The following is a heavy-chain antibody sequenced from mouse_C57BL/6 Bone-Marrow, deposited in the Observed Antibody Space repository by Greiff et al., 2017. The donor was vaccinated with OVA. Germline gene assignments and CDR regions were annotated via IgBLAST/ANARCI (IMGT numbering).Heavy chain of an antibody. V-gene: IGHV1-5*01. CDR3: TSEKGAVVATDSMDY. D-gene: IGHD1-1*01. J-gene: IGHJ4*01. CDR2: IYPGNSDT. Sequence: VQLQQSGTVLARPGASVKMSCKTSGYTFTSYWMHWVKQRPGQGLEWIGAIYPGNSDTSYNQKFKGKAKLTAVTSASSAYMEFSSLTNEDSADYYCTSEKGAVVATDSMDYWGQGTSVTVSA. CDR1: GYTFTSYW.